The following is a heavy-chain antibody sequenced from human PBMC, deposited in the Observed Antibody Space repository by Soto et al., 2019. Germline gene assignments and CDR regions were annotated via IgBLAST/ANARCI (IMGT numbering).Heavy chain of an antibody. CDR1: GGSISSGGYY. D-gene: IGHD3-10*01. CDR3: AREHMVRGVRPVDY. Sequence: SETLSLTCTVSGGSISSGGYYWSWIRQHPGKGLEWIGYIYYSGSTYYNPSLKSRVTISVDTSKNQFSLKLSSVTAADTAVYYCAREHMVRGVRPVDYWGQGTLVTGSS. J-gene: IGHJ4*02. CDR2: IYYSGST. V-gene: IGHV4-31*02.